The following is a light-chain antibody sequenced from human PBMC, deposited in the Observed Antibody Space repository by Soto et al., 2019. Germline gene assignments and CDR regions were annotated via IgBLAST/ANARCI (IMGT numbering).Light chain of an antibody. V-gene: IGKV3-11*01. CDR1: QSVSRY. Sequence: EIVLTQSPATLSLSPGEGATLSCRASQSVSRYLAWYQQKPGQAPRLLIYDASIRATGIPVRFSGSGSGTEFTLTISRLEPEDFAVYYCQESPRTFGQGTKVDI. J-gene: IGKJ1*01. CDR2: DAS. CDR3: QESPRT.